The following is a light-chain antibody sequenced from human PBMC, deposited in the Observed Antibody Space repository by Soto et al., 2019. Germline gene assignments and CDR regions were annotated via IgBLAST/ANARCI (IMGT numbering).Light chain of an antibody. Sequence: QSALTQPPSASGSPGQSVTISCTGTSSDVGGYNYVSWYQQHPGKAPKLMIYEVSKRPSGVPDRFSGSKSGNTASLSVSGIQAEDEADYYCSSYAGSNIRYVFGTGTKVTV. CDR1: SSDVGGYNY. CDR2: EVS. J-gene: IGLJ1*01. V-gene: IGLV2-8*01. CDR3: SSYAGSNIRYV.